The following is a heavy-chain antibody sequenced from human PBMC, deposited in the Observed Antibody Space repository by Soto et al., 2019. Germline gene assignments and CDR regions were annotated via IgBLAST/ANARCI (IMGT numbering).Heavy chain of an antibody. D-gene: IGHD3-10*02. CDR2: LYGTGST. V-gene: IGHV3-53*01. Sequence: PXGSLRLSCEVAGFSVSTNYMTWVRQAPGKGLEWVSVLYGTGSTYYADSVKGRFTISRDNSKNTIFLQMNNLGAEDTALYYCAREQGWSGYYFDSWGQGTKVTVSS. J-gene: IGHJ4*02. CDR3: AREQGWSGYYFDS. CDR1: GFSVSTNY.